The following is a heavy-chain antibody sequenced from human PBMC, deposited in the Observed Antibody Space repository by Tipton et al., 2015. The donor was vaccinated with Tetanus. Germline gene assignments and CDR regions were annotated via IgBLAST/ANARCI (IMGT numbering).Heavy chain of an antibody. CDR1: GGSLRSGDHY. CDR3: ARATPSGSYFVRYYSMDV. Sequence: TLSLTCTVSGGSLRSGDHYWSWIRQPPGKGLEWLAYISASGSTNSNYSLQSRITISLDTSKNQFSLKLSSVTAADTAVYYCARATPSGSYFVRYYSMDVWGQGTTVVVSS. V-gene: IGHV4-61*08. J-gene: IGHJ6*02. CDR2: ISASGST. D-gene: IGHD3-22*01.